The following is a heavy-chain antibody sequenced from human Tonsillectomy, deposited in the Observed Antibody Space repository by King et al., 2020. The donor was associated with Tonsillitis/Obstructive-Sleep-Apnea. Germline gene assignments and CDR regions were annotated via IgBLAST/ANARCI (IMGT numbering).Heavy chain of an antibody. V-gene: IGHV3-23*04. CDR3: AKLVHSTSSDYY. D-gene: IGHD6-6*01. Sequence: VQLVESGGGLVQPGGSLRLSCVASGFTLNTYAVSWIRQTPEKGLEWVSAISSSGDDTFYADSVKGRFTISRDTSKNTLFLQMNSLRVEDTAVYYCAKLVHSTSSDYYWGQGPLVTVAS. J-gene: IGHJ4*02. CDR2: ISSSGDDT. CDR1: GFTLNTYA.